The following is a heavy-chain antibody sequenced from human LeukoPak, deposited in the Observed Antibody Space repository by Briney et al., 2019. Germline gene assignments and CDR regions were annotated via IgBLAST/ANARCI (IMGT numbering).Heavy chain of an antibody. J-gene: IGHJ4*02. CDR1: GLTFSSYA. V-gene: IGHV3-49*04. D-gene: IGHD3-3*01. Sequence: GGSLRLSCAASGLTFSSYAMSWVRQAPGKGLEWVGFIRSKTYGGTTQYAASVKGRFTISRDDSKSIAYLQMNSLRTEDTAVYYCASAPPYDFWSGYYYFDKWGQGTLVTVSS. CDR2: IRSKTYGGTT. CDR3: ASAPPYDFWSGYYYFDK.